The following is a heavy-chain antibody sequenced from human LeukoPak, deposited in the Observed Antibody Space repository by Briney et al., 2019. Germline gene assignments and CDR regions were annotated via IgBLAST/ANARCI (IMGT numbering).Heavy chain of an antibody. V-gene: IGHV3-30*02. J-gene: IGHJ4*02. CDR2: IRYGGSNK. Sequence: GGSLRLSCAASGFTFSSYGMHWVRQAPGKGLEWVAFIRYGGSNKYYADSVKGRFTISRDNSKNTLYLQMNSLRAEDTAVYYCAKDLVTMVRGAFDYWGQGTLVTVSS. D-gene: IGHD3-10*01. CDR3: AKDLVTMVRGAFDY. CDR1: GFTFSSYG.